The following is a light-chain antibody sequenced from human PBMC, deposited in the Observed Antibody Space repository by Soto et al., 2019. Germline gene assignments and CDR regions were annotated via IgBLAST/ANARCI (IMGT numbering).Light chain of an antibody. V-gene: IGKV3-15*01. CDR2: AAS. CDR1: QSVVSN. CDR3: KQSSSLPPST. Sequence: EIVMTQSPATLSVSPGGRATLTCRASQSVVSNLAWYQQKSGQAPRLLIYAASTRATGIPARFSGSGSGTEFTLTIRGLQSKDFAVYYCKQSSSLPPSTFGKGIRLEIK. J-gene: IGKJ5*01.